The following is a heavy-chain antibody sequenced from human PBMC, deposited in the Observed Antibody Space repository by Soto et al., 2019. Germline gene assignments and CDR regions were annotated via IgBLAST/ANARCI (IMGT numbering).Heavy chain of an antibody. CDR2: IYYSGSA. D-gene: IGHD3-22*01. CDR1: GVSVSSDSYY. V-gene: IGHV4-61*01. J-gene: IGHJ4*02. Sequence: SETLSLTCTVSGVSVSSDSYYWSWIRQPPGKGLEWIGYIYYSGSANYNPSLKSRVTISVDTSKNQLSLKLSSVTAADTAVYYCARHPQVPYYEKGIDYWGQGALVTVSS. CDR3: ARHPQVPYYEKGIDY.